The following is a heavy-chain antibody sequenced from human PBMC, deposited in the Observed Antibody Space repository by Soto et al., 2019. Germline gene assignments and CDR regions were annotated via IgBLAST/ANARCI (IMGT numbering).Heavy chain of an antibody. V-gene: IGHV1-69*04. CDR3: AREAIGAGGNYYRGMDV. CDR1: GGTFSSYT. J-gene: IGHJ6*02. Sequence: SSVKVSCKASGGTFSSYTISWVRQAPGQGLEWMGRIIPILGIANYAQKFQGRVTITADKSTSTAYMELSSLRSQDTAVYYCAREAIGAGGNYYRGMDVWGQGTTVTVSS. CDR2: IIPILGIA. D-gene: IGHD6-13*01.